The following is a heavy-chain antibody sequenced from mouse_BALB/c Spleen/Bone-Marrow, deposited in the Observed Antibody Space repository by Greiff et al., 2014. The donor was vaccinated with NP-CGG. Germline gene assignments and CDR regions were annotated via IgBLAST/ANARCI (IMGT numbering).Heavy chain of an antibody. D-gene: IGHD1-1*01. CDR1: GFSLTSYG. CDR2: IWGDGSI. CDR3: AKVNRYGYAMDY. V-gene: IGHV2-3*01. Sequence: VQGVESGPGLVAPAQSLSITCTVSGFSLTSYGVSWVRQPPGKGLERLGVIWGDGSINYNSALISRLSIIKDNSKSQVFLKLNSVQTDDTATYYCAKVNRYGYAMDYWGQGTSVTVSS. J-gene: IGHJ4*01.